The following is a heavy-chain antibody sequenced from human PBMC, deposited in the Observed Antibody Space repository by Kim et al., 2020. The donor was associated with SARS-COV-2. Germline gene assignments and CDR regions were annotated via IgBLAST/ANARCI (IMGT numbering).Heavy chain of an antibody. Sequence: GGSLRLSCAASGFTFSSYGMHWVRQAPGKGLEWVAVISYDGSNKYYADSVKGRFTISRDNSKNTLYLQMNSLRAEDTAVYYCAKDVTPIVVYDAFDIWG. V-gene: IGHV3-30*18. CDR3: AKDVTPIVVYDAFDI. J-gene: IGHJ3*02. CDR2: ISYDGSNK. D-gene: IGHD3-22*01. CDR1: GFTFSSYG.